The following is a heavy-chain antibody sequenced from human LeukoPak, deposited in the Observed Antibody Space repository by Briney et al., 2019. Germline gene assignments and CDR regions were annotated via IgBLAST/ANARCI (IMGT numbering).Heavy chain of an antibody. CDR2: IYYSGST. D-gene: IGHD3-22*01. V-gene: IGHV4-39*01. CDR3: ARRGSSGYGPYYFDY. CDR1: GGYISSSSYY. J-gene: IGHJ4*02. Sequence: SETLSLTCTVSGGYISSSSYYWGWIRQPPGKGLEWIGSIYYSGSTYYNPSLKSRVTIPVDTSKNQFSLKLSSVTAADTAVYYCARRGSSGYGPYYFDYWGQGTLVTVSS.